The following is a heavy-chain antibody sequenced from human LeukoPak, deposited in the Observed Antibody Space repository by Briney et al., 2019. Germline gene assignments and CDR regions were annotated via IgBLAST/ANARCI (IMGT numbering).Heavy chain of an antibody. CDR2: MNPNSGNT. CDR1: GYTFTSYD. Sequence: ASVKVSCKASGYTFTSYDINWVRQATGQGLEWMGWMNPNSGNTGYAQEFQGRVTMTRNTSISTAYMELSSLRSEDTAVYYCARVMGIAVANDYWGQGTLVTVSS. CDR3: ARVMGIAVANDY. D-gene: IGHD6-19*01. V-gene: IGHV1-8*01. J-gene: IGHJ4*02.